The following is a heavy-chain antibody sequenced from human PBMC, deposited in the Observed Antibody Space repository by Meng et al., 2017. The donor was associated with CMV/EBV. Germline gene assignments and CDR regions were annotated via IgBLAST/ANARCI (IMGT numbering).Heavy chain of an antibody. CDR2: IKSKTDGGTT. CDR1: GFTFSNAW. Sequence: GGSLRLSCAASGFTFSNAWMSWVRQAPGKGLEWVGRIKSKTDGGTTDYAAPVKGRFTISRDDSKNTLYLQMNSLKTEDTAVYYCTTDVFSGVGPLLISGLAVARDWFDPWGQGTLVTVSS. V-gene: IGHV3-15*01. J-gene: IGHJ5*02. CDR3: TTDVFSGVGPLLISGLAVARDWFDP. D-gene: IGHD2-15*01.